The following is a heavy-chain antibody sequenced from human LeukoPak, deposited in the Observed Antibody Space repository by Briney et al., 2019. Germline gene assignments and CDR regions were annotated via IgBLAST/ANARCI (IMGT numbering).Heavy chain of an antibody. CDR3: AKLDGATKPRTSFYFDY. V-gene: IGHV3-23*01. CDR2: ISGSGGST. CDR1: GFTFSSYA. Sequence: GSLGLSCAASGFTFSSYAMSWVRQAPGKGLEWVSAISGSGGSTYYADSVKGRFTISRDNSKNTLYLQMNSLRAEDTAVYYCAKLDGATKPRTSFYFDYWGRGTLVTVSS. D-gene: IGHD1-26*01. J-gene: IGHJ4*02.